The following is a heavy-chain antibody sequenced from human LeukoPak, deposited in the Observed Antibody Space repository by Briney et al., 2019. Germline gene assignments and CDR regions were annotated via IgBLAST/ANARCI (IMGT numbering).Heavy chain of an antibody. CDR1: GFTFSSYA. Sequence: GGSLRLSCAASGFTFSSYAMNWVRQAPGKGLEWVSAISGTGDSTYYADSVKGRFTISRDNSKNTLYLQMNSLRAEDTAVYYCAKRGGGVLAYGYFDYWGQGTLVTVSS. CDR3: AKRGGGVLAYGYFDY. V-gene: IGHV3-23*01. CDR2: ISGTGDST. J-gene: IGHJ4*02. D-gene: IGHD3-16*02.